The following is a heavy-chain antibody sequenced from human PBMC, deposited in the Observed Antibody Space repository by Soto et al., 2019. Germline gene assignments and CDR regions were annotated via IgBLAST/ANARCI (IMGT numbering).Heavy chain of an antibody. CDR2: ISSSGSTI. D-gene: IGHD6-6*01. Sequence: GGSLRLSCAASGFTFSDYYMSWIRQAPGKGLEWVSYISSSGSTIYYADSVKGRLTISRDNAKNSLYLQMNSLRAEDTAVYYCARASIAENWFDPWGQGTLVTVSS. CDR3: ARASIAENWFDP. V-gene: IGHV3-11*01. CDR1: GFTFSDYY. J-gene: IGHJ5*02.